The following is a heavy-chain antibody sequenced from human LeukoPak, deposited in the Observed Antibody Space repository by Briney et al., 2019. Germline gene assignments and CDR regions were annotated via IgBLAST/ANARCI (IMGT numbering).Heavy chain of an antibody. V-gene: IGHV1-18*01. CDR2: INTYNERT. J-gene: IGHJ4*02. CDR3: ARGLTGMMDSDH. Sequence: ASVKVSCKAAGYTFSNFGISWVRQAPGQGLEWMGWINTYNERTNYAEKFQGRVSMTTDTSTSTAYMEVRSLRSDDTAVYYCARGLTGMMDSDHWGQGTLVTVSS. CDR1: GYTFSNFG. D-gene: IGHD2-8*01.